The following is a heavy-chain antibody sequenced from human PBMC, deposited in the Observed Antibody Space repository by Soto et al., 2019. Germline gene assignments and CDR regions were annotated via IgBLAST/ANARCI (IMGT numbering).Heavy chain of an antibody. V-gene: IGHV3-33*01. Sequence: QVQLVESGGGVVQPGRSLRLSCAASGFTFSSYGMHWVRQAPGKGLEWVAVIWYDGSNKYYADSVKGRFTISRDNSKNTLYLQMTSLRAEDTAVYYCARSLGRTTGRALRYWGQGTLVTVSS. D-gene: IGHD3-10*01. CDR3: ARSLGRTTGRALRY. CDR2: IWYDGSNK. CDR1: GFTFSSYG. J-gene: IGHJ4*02.